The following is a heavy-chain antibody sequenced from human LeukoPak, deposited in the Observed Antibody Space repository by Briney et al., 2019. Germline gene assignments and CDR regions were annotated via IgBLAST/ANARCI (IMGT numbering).Heavy chain of an antibody. J-gene: IGHJ5*02. CDR2: VYYTGST. CDR3: ARGDNYVDP. CDR1: GASFSSDTRY. Sequence: PSETLSLTCLVSGASFSSDTRYWGWIRQPPGTGLEWIGSVYYTGSTFYNPSLSSRVFISLDTSKSQFSLKLTSVTAADTAHYYCARGDNYVDPWGRGTLVTVSS. D-gene: IGHD3-16*01. V-gene: IGHV4-39*07.